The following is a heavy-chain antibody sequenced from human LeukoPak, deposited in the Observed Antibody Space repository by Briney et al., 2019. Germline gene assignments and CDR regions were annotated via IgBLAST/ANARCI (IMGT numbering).Heavy chain of an antibody. CDR1: GDSVSNNIAT. CDR3: VRDSDDYYWALDF. CDR2: TYYRSRWGN. D-gene: IGHD3-10*01. Sequence: SQTLSLTCAISGDSVSNNIATWNWVRQSPSRGLEWLGRTYYRSRWGNDYAISVKGRITINPDTSRNQFSLQLNSVTPEDTAVCYCVRDSDDYYWALDFWGQGTPVTVSS. V-gene: IGHV6-1*01. J-gene: IGHJ4*02.